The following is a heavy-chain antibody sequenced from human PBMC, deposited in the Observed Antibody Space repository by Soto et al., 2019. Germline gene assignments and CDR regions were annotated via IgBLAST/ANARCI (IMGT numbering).Heavy chain of an antibody. J-gene: IGHJ4*02. V-gene: IGHV4-30-4*01. CDR2: IYYSGST. Sequence: PSETLSLTCTVSGGSISSGDYYRSWIRQPPGKGLEWIGYIYYSGSTYYNPSLKSRVTISVDTSKNQFSLKLSSVTAADTAVYYCAGSYDYGVLAFDYWGQGTLVTVSS. CDR3: AGSYDYGVLAFDY. D-gene: IGHD4-17*01. CDR1: GGSISSGDYY.